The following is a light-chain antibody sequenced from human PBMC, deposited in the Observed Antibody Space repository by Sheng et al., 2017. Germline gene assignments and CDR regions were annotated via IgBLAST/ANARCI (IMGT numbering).Light chain of an antibody. V-gene: IGKV3-20*01. CDR1: QTVRGDS. CDR3: QLYGRHGRT. Sequence: VLTQSPGTLSASPGERVTLSCRASQTVRGDSLAWYQHKPGQPPRLLILAASSRATGIPDRFSGSGSGTDFTLTISRLEPEDFAMYHCQLYGRHGRTFGQGTKVEVK. J-gene: IGKJ1*01. CDR2: AAS.